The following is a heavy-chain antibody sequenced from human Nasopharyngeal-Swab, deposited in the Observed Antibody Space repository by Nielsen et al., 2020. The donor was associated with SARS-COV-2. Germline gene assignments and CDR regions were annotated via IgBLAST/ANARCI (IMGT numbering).Heavy chain of an antibody. J-gene: IGHJ4*02. CDR3: AKGGIAVAGTDY. CDR2: ISGSGGST. V-gene: IGHV3-23*01. D-gene: IGHD6-19*01. Sequence: GGSLRPSCAASGFTSISYAMTGVRQAPGKGLEWVSAISGSGGSTYYADSVKGRFTTSRDNSKNTLYLQMNSLRAEETAVYYCAKGGIAVAGTDYWGQGTLVTVSS. CDR1: GFTSISYA.